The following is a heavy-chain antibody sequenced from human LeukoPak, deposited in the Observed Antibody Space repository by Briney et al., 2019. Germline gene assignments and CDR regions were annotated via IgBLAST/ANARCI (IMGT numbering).Heavy chain of an antibody. CDR2: ISYDGSNK. CDR3: AKVGYSYGYDY. CDR1: GFTFSSYG. Sequence: GGSLRLSCAASGFTFSSYGMHWVRQAPGKGLEWVAVISYDGSNKYYADSVKGRFTISRDNSKNTLYLQMNSLRAGDTAVYYCAKVGYSYGYDYWGQGTLVTVSS. V-gene: IGHV3-30*18. D-gene: IGHD5-18*01. J-gene: IGHJ4*02.